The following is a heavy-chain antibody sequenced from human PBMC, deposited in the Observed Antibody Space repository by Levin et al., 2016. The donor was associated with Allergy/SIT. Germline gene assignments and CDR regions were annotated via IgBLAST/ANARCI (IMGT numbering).Heavy chain of an antibody. D-gene: IGHD1-20*01. CDR1: GFNFGTSW. CDR2: MKKDGSQT. V-gene: IGHV3-7*01. CDR3: ARYITPSVGYHFDI. Sequence: GGSLRLSCVASGFNFGTSWMSWVRQAPGKGPEWVAHMKKDGSQTYYLESVRGRFTISRDNVNNSLYLQMNSLRSEDTATYYCARYITPSVGYHFDIWGQGALVTVSS. J-gene: IGHJ4*02.